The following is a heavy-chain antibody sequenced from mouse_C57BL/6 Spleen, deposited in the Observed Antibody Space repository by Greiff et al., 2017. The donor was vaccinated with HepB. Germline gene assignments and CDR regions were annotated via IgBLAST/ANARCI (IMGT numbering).Heavy chain of an antibody. CDR1: GYTFTNYW. CDR3: ARGSYDNAMDY. J-gene: IGHJ4*01. Sequence: VQLQQSGAELVRPGTSVKMSCKASGYTFTNYWIGWAKQRPGHGLEWIGDIYPGGGYTNYNEKFKGKATLTADKSSSTAYMQFSSLTSEDSAIYYCARGSYDNAMDYWGQGTSVTVSS. D-gene: IGHD6-1*01. V-gene: IGHV1-63*01. CDR2: IYPGGGYT.